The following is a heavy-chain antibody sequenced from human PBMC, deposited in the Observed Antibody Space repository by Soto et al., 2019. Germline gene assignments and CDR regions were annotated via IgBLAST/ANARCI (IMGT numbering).Heavy chain of an antibody. D-gene: IGHD1-20*01. J-gene: IGHJ3*02. CDR2: MNEDANRK. CDR1: GFTFKTYW. Sequence: GGSLRLSCEVSGFTFKTYWMSWVRQAPGKGLEWLANMNEDANRKYYVDSVKGRFTILGYSAGSALLLRMDSLRAEDTAVYFCAAYNTSRHAAFDIWGRGTLVTVSS. V-gene: IGHV3-7*01. CDR3: AAYNTSRHAAFDI.